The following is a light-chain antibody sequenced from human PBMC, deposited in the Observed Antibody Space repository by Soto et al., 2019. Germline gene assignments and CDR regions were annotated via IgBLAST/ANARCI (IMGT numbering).Light chain of an antibody. CDR3: QQYSTSPYT. J-gene: IGKJ2*01. V-gene: IGKV3-20*01. CDR1: RSVSSNY. Sequence: SVLTQSPGTLSLSPGERASLSCRASRSVSSNYLAWYQQKPGQAPRLLIYGASSRATGIPDRFSGSGSGTDFILSISRLEPEDFAIYYCQQYSTSPYTFGQGTKLDIK. CDR2: GAS.